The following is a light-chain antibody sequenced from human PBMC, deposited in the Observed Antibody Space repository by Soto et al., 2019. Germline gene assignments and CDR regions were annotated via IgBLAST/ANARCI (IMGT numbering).Light chain of an antibody. CDR1: QSVNNN. CDR3: QQYDNSPLT. V-gene: IGKV3D-15*01. CDR2: GAS. Sequence: ETLMTQSPATLSVSPGERATLSCRASQSVNNNLAWYQQKLGQAPRVLIYGASNRATGIPDRFSGGGSGTDFTLTISRLEPEDFAVYYCQQYDNSPLTFGGGTKVDIK. J-gene: IGKJ4*01.